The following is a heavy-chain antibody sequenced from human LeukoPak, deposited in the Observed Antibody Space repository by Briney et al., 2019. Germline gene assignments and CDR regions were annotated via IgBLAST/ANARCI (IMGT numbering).Heavy chain of an antibody. Sequence: PSQTLSLTCTVSGVSISSGSYYWRWVRQPAGKGLEWIGRIYTSGSTNYNPSLKSRLTISVDTSKNQFSLKLSSVTAADTAVYYCARDLRQWLPEGYYYYMDVWGKGTTVTISS. CDR2: IYTSGST. J-gene: IGHJ6*03. D-gene: IGHD6-19*01. CDR1: GVSISSGSYY. CDR3: ARDLRQWLPEGYYYYMDV. V-gene: IGHV4-61*02.